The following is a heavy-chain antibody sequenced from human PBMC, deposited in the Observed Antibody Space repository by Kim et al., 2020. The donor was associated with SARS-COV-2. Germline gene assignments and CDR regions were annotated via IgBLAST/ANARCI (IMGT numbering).Heavy chain of an antibody. D-gene: IGHD3-10*01. Sequence: DSVKGRFTISRDNSKNTLYLQMNSLRAEDTAVYYCARGSFTMVRDYGMDVWGQGTTVTVSS. V-gene: IGHV3-53*01. CDR3: ARGSFTMVRDYGMDV. J-gene: IGHJ6*02.